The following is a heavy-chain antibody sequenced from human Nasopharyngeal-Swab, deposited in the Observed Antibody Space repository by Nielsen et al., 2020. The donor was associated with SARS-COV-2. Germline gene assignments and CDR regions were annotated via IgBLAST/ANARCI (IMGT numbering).Heavy chain of an antibody. CDR2: IYHSGST. CDR1: GSSISGGYY. D-gene: IGHD2-21*01. V-gene: IGHV4-38-2*01. CDR3: ARQVVVETHNFDY. J-gene: IGHJ4*02. Sequence: SETLSLTCAVSGSSISGGYYWGWIRQPPGKGLEWIGSIYHSGSTYYNPSLKSRVTISVDTSKNQFSLKLSSVTAADTAVYYCARQVVVETHNFDYWGQGTLVTVSS.